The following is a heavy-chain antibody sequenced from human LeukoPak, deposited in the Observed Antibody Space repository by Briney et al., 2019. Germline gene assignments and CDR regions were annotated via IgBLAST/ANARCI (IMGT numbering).Heavy chain of an antibody. CDR3: ARDSRSWCSDY. D-gene: IGHD6-13*01. Sequence: GGSLRLSCAASGLTFSSYAMSWVRQAPGKGLEWVSSISSSSSYIYYADSVKGRFTISRDNAKNSLYLQMNSLRAEDTAVYYCARDSRSWCSDYWGQGTLVTVSS. CDR2: ISSSSSYI. V-gene: IGHV3-21*01. J-gene: IGHJ4*02. CDR1: GLTFSSYA.